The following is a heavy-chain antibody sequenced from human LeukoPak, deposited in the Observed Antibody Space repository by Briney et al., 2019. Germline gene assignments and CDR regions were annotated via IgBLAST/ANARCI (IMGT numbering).Heavy chain of an antibody. CDR3: ARGYDYYDSSGYYRRWFDP. V-gene: IGHV1-2*02. J-gene: IGHJ5*02. Sequence: ASVKVSCKASGYTFTGYYMHWVRQAPGQGLEWMGWINPNSGGTNYAQKFQGRVTMTRDTSISTAYMELSRLRSDDTAVYYCARGYDYYDSSGYYRRWFDPWGQGTLVTVSS. CDR2: INPNSGGT. D-gene: IGHD3-22*01. CDR1: GYTFTGYY.